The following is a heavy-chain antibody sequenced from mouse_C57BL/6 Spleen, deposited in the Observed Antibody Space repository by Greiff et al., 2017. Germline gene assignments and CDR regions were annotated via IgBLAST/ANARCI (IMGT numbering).Heavy chain of an antibody. CDR2: INPNNGGT. V-gene: IGHV1-26*01. Sequence: EVQLQQSGPELVKPGASVKISCKASGYTFTDYYMNWVKQSHGKSLEWIGDINPNNGGTSYNQKFKGKATLTVDKSSSTAYMELRSLTSEDSAVYYCARWVYYDYDRDDFCCWGQGTTLTVSS. CDR3: ARWVYYDYDRDDFCC. CDR1: GYTFTDYY. J-gene: IGHJ2*01. D-gene: IGHD2-4*01.